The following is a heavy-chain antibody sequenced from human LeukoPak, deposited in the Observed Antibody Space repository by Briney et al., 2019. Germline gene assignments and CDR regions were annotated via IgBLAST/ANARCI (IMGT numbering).Heavy chain of an antibody. CDR3: ARVRSGVFEY. D-gene: IGHD3-10*01. CDR2: TYYRSKWSN. CDR1: GDSVSSNRVT. Sequence: SQTLSLTCAISGDSVSSNRVTWNWIRQSPSRGLEWLGRTYYRSKWSNDHAESVKSQIIVNPDTSKNQFSLQLSSVTPEDTTVYYCARVRSGVFEYWGQGILVTVSP. J-gene: IGHJ4*02. V-gene: IGHV6-1*01.